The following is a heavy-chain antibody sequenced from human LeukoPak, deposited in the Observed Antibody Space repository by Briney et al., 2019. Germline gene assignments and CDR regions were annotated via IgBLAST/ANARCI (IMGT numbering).Heavy chain of an antibody. CDR2: IIPILGIA. CDR3: ARLGDEDYYDSSGYYFNWFDP. V-gene: IGHV1-69*04. Sequence: SVKVSCKASGGTFSSYAISWVRQAPGQGLEWMGRIIPILGIANYAQKFQGRVTITADKSTSTAYMELSSLRSEDTAVYYCARLGDEDYYDSSGYYFNWFDPWGQGTLVTVSS. CDR1: GGTFSSYA. D-gene: IGHD3-22*01. J-gene: IGHJ5*02.